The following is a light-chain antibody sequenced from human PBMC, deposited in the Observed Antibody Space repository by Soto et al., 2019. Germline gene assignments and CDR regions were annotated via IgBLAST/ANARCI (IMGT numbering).Light chain of an antibody. J-gene: IGLJ1*01. Sequence: QSALTQPPSASGSPGQSVAISCTGTSSDVGATDYVSWYQQHSGKAPKLLLYEVNKRPSGVPDRFSGSKSGNTASLTVSALQADDEADYYCISHAGASNDLGTGTKLTVL. CDR1: SSDVGATDY. CDR2: EVN. V-gene: IGLV2-8*01. CDR3: ISHAGASND.